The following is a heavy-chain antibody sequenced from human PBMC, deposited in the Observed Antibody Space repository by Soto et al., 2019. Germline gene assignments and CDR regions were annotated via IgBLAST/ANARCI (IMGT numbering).Heavy chain of an antibody. D-gene: IGHD2-15*01. Sequence: QVQLVQSGAEVKKPGASVKVSCKASGYTFTSYGISWVRQAPGQGLEWMGWISAYNGNTNYAQKLQGRVTMTTDTSTSTAYMELRSLRSDDTAVYYCARDRGDIVLVVAADYYFDYWGQGTLVTVSS. V-gene: IGHV1-18*01. CDR2: ISAYNGNT. J-gene: IGHJ4*02. CDR3: ARDRGDIVLVVAADYYFDY. CDR1: GYTFTSYG.